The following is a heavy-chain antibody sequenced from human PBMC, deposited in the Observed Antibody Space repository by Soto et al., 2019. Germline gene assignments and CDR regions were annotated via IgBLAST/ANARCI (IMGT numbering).Heavy chain of an antibody. CDR1: GYAFTTYG. V-gene: IGHV1-18*01. Sequence: QVHLVQSGAEVKKPGASVKVSCQASGYAFTTYGITWVRQAPGQGLEWMGWSSAHNGNTNYAQKRQGRVTVTRDTSTSTAYMELRSLRSDDTDVYYCARGRYGDYWGQGALVTVSS. CDR2: SSAHNGNT. J-gene: IGHJ4*02. CDR3: ARGRYGDY. D-gene: IGHD1-1*01.